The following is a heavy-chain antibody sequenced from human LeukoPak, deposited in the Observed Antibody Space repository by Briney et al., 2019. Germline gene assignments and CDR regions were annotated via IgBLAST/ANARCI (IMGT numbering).Heavy chain of an antibody. J-gene: IGHJ6*03. V-gene: IGHV4-34*01. D-gene: IGHD3-22*01. CDR2: INHSGST. CDR3: ARGRQDVTMIVVVMTAVSYYLDV. Sequence: PSETLSLTCAVYGGSFSGYYWSWIRQPPGKGLEGTGVINHSGSTNYHPSLKSRVTISVDTSKNQFSLKLSSVTAADTAVYYCARGRQDVTMIVVVMTAVSYYLDVWGKGTTVTVS. CDR1: GGSFSGYY.